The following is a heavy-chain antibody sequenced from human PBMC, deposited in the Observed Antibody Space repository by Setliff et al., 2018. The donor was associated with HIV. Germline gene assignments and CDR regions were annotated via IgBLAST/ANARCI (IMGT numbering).Heavy chain of an antibody. J-gene: IGHJ3*02. D-gene: IGHD2-2*03. CDR3: AKDLDIVVVPAAPDAFDI. Sequence: PGGSLRLSCVASGLTFNRYWMSWVRQVPGKGLEWVSAISGSGGSTYYADSVKGRFTISSDNSKNTLYLQMNSLRAEDTAVYYCAKDLDIVVVPAAPDAFDIWGQGTMVTVSS. CDR1: GLTFNRYW. CDR2: ISGSGGST. V-gene: IGHV3-23*01.